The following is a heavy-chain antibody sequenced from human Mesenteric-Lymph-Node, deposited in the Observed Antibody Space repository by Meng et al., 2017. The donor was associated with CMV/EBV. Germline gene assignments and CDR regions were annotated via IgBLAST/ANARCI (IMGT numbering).Heavy chain of an antibody. CDR3: ARHEYSSSSGNFDY. CDR1: GYSFTCYW. Sequence: GGSLRLSCKGSGYSFTCYWIGWVRQMPGKGLEWMGIIYPGDSDTRYSPSFQGQVTISADKSISTAYLQWSSLKASDTAMYYCARHEYSSSSGNFDYWGQGTLVTVSS. V-gene: IGHV5-51*01. J-gene: IGHJ4*02. D-gene: IGHD6-6*01. CDR2: IYPGDSDT.